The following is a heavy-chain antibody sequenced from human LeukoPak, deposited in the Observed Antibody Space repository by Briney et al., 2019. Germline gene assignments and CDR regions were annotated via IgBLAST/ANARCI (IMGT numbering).Heavy chain of an antibody. CDR1: GFTFSSYS. CDR3: ARVNYCSSTRCSSGAWYYYYGMDV. D-gene: IGHD2-2*01. V-gene: IGHV3-21*01. CDR2: ISSSSSYI. J-gene: IGHJ6*02. Sequence: GGSLRLSCAASGFTFSSYSMNWVRQAPGKGLEWVSSISSSSSYIYYADSVKGRFTISRDNAKNSLYLQMNSLRAEDTAVYYCARVNYCSSTRCSSGAWYYYYGMDVWGQGTTVTVSS.